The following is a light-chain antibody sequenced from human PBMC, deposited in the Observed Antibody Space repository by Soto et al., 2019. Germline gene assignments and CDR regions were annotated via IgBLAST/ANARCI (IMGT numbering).Light chain of an antibody. CDR1: QSVSSGH. V-gene: IGKV3-20*01. Sequence: ENVLTQSPGTLSLSPGGRATLSCRASQSVSSGHLAWYQQKPGQAPRLLIYDVSSRATGIPDRFSGSGSGTDFALTISRLEPEDFAVYYCQQYGSSPWTFGQGTKVEI. CDR3: QQYGSSPWT. CDR2: DVS. J-gene: IGKJ1*01.